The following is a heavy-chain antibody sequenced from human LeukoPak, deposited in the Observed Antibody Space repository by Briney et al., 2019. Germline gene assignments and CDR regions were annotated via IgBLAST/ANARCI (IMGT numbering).Heavy chain of an antibody. D-gene: IGHD5-18*01. CDR3: ARGPGGYSYGYYFDY. J-gene: IGHJ4*02. Sequence: SETLSLTCTVPGGSISSYYWSWIRQPPGKGLEWIGFFYYSGSTNYNPSLKSRVTISVDTSKNHFSLKLSSVTAADTAVYYCARGPGGYSYGYYFDYWGQGTLVTVSS. CDR1: GGSISSYY. V-gene: IGHV4-59*01. CDR2: FYYSGST.